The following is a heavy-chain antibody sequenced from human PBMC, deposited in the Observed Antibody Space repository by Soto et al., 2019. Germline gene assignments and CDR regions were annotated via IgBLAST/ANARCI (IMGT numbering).Heavy chain of an antibody. D-gene: IGHD3-3*01. V-gene: IGHV4-59*01. CDR1: GGSISSYY. J-gene: IGHJ4*02. Sequence: PSETLSLTCTVSGGSISSYYWSWIRQPPGKGLEWIGYIYYSGSTNYNPSLKSRVTISVDTSKNQFSLKLSSVTAADTAVYYCARARRITIFGVVPPYFDYWGQGTLVTVS. CDR2: IYYSGST. CDR3: ARARRITIFGVVPPYFDY.